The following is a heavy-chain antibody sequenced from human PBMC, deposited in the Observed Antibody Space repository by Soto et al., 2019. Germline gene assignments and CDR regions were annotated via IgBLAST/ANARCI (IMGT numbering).Heavy chain of an antibody. CDR3: GRSVVGATGEILYNAVDV. D-gene: IGHD1-26*01. J-gene: IGHJ6*02. CDR1: GYTFTGYS. CDR2: IDAANGNT. V-gene: IGHV1-3*01. Sequence: ASVKVSCKASGYTFTGYSIHWVRQAPGQRLEWMGWIDAANGNTKYSRRFQGRVSITSDTSASTAYMELSGLRSEDTAVYYCGRSVVGATGEILYNAVDVWGQGTTVTVSS.